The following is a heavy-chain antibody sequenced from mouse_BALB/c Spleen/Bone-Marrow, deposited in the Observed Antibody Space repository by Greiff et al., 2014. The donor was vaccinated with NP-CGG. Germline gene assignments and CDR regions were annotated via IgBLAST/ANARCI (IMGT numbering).Heavy chain of an antibody. CDR3: ARGGNFAWFAY. D-gene: IGHD2-1*01. CDR1: GFTFSSSG. CDR2: ISSGSSSI. Sequence: EVQRVESGGGLVQPGGSRKLSCAASGFTFSSSGMHWVRQAPEKGLEWVAYISSGSSSIYYADTVKGRFTISRDNPKNTLFLQMTSLRSEDTALYYCARGGNFAWFAYWGQGTLVTVSA. V-gene: IGHV5-17*02. J-gene: IGHJ3*01.